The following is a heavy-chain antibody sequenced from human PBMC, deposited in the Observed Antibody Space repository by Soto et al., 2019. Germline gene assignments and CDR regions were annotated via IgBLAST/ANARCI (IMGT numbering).Heavy chain of an antibody. CDR2: IYWDDDK. V-gene: IGHV2-5*02. J-gene: IGHJ5*02. CDR3: AHSLYDYVWGTNWFDP. D-gene: IGHD3-16*01. CDR1: GFSLSTSGVG. Sequence: QITLKESGPTLVKPTQTLTLTCTFSGFSLSTSGVGVGWIRQPPGKALEWLALIYWDDDKRYSPSRKSRLTITKYTXKXQVVLTMTNMDPVDTATYYCAHSLYDYVWGTNWFDPWGQGTLVTVSS.